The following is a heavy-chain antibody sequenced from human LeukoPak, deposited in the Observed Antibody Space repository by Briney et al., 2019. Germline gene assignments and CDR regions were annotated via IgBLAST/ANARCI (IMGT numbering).Heavy chain of an antibody. D-gene: IGHD1-26*01. CDR3: ARAGELLEEGNAFDI. J-gene: IGHJ3*02. CDR1: GYTFTSYG. V-gene: IGHV1-18*01. Sequence: ASVKVSCKASGYTFTSYGISWVRQAPGQGLEWMGWISAYNGNTNYAQKLQGRVTMTTDTSTSTAYMELRSLRSDDTAVYYCARAGELLEEGNAFDIWGQGTMVTVSS. CDR2: ISAYNGNT.